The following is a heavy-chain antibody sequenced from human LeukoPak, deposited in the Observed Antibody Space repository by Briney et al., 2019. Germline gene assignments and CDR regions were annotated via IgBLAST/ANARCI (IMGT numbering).Heavy chain of an antibody. CDR1: GFTFSNYA. CDR3: VKSASSFGAHWFDP. D-gene: IGHD3-3*01. J-gene: IGHJ5*02. CDR2: ISSNGDST. V-gene: IGHV3-64D*09. Sequence: PGGSLRLSCSASGFTFSNYAMHWVRQAPGKGLEYVSAISSNGDSTYYADSVKGRFIISRDNSKNSLSLQMSSLRPEDTAVYYCVKSASSFGAHWFDPWGQGTLVTVSS.